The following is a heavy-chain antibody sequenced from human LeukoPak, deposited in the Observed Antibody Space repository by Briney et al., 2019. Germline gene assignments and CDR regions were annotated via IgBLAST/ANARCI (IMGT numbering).Heavy chain of an antibody. V-gene: IGHV4-59*01. CDR3: ARAERHCSSTSCLNWFDP. J-gene: IGHJ5*02. D-gene: IGHD2-2*01. Sequence: PSETLSLTCTVSGGSISSYYWSWIRQPPGKGLEWIGYIYYSGSTNYNPSLKSRVTISVDTSKNQFSLKLSSVTAADTAVYYCARAERHCSSTSCLNWFDPWGQGTLVTVSS. CDR1: GGSISSYY. CDR2: IYYSGST.